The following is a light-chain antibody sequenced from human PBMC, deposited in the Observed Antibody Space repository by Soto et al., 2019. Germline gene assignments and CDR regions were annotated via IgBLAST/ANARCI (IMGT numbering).Light chain of an antibody. CDR2: DAS. J-gene: IGKJ5*01. CDR1: QSVSSY. V-gene: IGKV3-11*01. CDR3: QQRSNWPPIT. Sequence: EIWLTQSPATLSLSLGERATLSWGASQSVSSYLAWYQQKPGQAPRLLIYDASNRATGIPARFSGSGSATDFTLTISSLEPADLAVYYCQQRSNWPPITFGQGTRLEIK.